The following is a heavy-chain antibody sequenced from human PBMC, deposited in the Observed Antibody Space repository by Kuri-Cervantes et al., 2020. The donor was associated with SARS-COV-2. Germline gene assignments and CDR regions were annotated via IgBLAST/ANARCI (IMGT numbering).Heavy chain of an antibody. CDR3: ARDRTILDYFDY. D-gene: IGHD3-9*01. Sequence: GESLKISCAASGFTFSSYWMHWVRQAPGKGLVWVSRINSDGSSTSYADSVKGRFTISSDNAKNTLYLQMNSLRAEDTAVYYCARDRTILDYFDYWGQGTLVTVSS. CDR1: GFTFSSYW. CDR2: INSDGSST. V-gene: IGHV3-74*01. J-gene: IGHJ4*02.